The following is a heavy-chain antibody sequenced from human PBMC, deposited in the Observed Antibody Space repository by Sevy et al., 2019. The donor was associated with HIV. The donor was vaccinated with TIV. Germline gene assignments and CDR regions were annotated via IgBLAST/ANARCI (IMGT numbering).Heavy chain of an antibody. D-gene: IGHD3-16*01. J-gene: IGHJ4*02. CDR1: AASISSYF. CDR3: VTDVGSGEFGYYFDY. Sequence: TLSLTCTVSAASISSYFWSWIRQPPGKGLEWIGYIYYSGSTNYNPSLQSRVTISVDTSKNQFSLKLSSVTAADTAVYYCVTDVGSGEFGYYFDYWGQGTLVTVSS. CDR2: IYYSGST. V-gene: IGHV4-59*13.